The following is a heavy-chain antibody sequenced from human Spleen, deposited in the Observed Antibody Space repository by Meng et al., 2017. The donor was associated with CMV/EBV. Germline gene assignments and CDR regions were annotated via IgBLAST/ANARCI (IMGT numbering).Heavy chain of an antibody. V-gene: IGHV3-21*06. Sequence: GGSLRLSCTASGFMFSMYSMVWVRQAPGKGLEWVSSISSSSGYIYYADSVKGRFTISRDNSRNSLYLQMNSLSAEDTAVYYCARGTNPEYFDYWGQGTLVTVSS. J-gene: IGHJ4*02. D-gene: IGHD1-7*01. CDR1: GFMFSMYS. CDR3: ARGTNPEYFDY. CDR2: ISSSSGYI.